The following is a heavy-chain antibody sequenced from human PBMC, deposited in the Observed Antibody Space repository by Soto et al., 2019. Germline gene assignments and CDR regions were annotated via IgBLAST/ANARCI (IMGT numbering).Heavy chain of an antibody. CDR3: ARSEMTYNWND. J-gene: IGHJ4*02. CDR1: GFTFRGDA. Sequence: GGSLRLSCAASGFTFRGDAMSWVRQAPGKGLEWVSSISGSGEMTHYADSVKGRFTISRDNAKNTLYLQMESLRAEDTALYCCARSEMTYNWNDWGQGALVTVPS. D-gene: IGHD1-20*01. V-gene: IGHV3-23*01. CDR2: ISGSGEMT.